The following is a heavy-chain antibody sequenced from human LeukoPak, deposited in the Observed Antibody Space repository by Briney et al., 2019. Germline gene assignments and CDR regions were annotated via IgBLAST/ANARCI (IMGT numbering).Heavy chain of an antibody. CDR2: INHSGST. CDR3: ASSGTTGTDLDY. CDR1: GGSFSGYY. D-gene: IGHD1-1*01. V-gene: IGHV4-34*01. Sequence: SETLSLTCAVYGGSFSGYYWSWIRQPPGKGLEWIGEINHSGSTNYNPSLKSRVTMSVDTSKNQFSLKLSSVTAADTAVYYCASSGTTGTDLDYWGQGTLVTVSS. J-gene: IGHJ4*02.